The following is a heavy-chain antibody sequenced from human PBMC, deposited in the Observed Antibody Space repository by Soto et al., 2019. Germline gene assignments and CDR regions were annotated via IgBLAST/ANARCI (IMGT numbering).Heavy chain of an antibody. CDR2: ISSSGSTI. Sequence: AGGSLRLSCTASGFTFSSYEMNWVRQAPGKGLEWISYISSSGSTIYYADSVKGRFTISRDNSKNTLYLQMNSLRAEDTAVYYCAKDLSSGWLFDYWGQGTLVTVSS. CDR3: AKDLSSGWLFDY. V-gene: IGHV3-48*03. CDR1: GFTFSSYE. J-gene: IGHJ4*02. D-gene: IGHD6-19*01.